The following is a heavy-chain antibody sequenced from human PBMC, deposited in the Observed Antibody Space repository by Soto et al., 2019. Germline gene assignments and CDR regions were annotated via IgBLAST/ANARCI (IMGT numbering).Heavy chain of an antibody. J-gene: IGHJ5*02. CDR2: ISAYNGNT. CDR1: GYTFTSYG. D-gene: IGHD5-12*01. Sequence: WASEKASCKTSGYTFTSYGISWVRQAPGQALEWMGWISAYNGNTNYAQKLHGRVTMTTDTSTSTAYMELRSLRSDDTAVYYCAGGPLEYSGYDPWGQGTLVTVSS. V-gene: IGHV1-18*01. CDR3: AGGPLEYSGYDP.